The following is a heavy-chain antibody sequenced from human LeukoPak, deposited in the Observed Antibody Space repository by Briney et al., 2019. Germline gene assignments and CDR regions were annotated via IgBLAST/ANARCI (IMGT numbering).Heavy chain of an antibody. D-gene: IGHD1-1*01. J-gene: IGHJ6*02. CDR3: AAGRDSQLFGMDV. CDR1: GFTFSSYA. Sequence: GGSLRLSCAASGFTFSSYAMSWVRQAPGKGLEWVSAISGSGGSTYYADSVKGRFTISRDNSKNTLYLQMNSLRAEDTALYYCAAGRDSQLFGMDVWGQGTTVSVSS. CDR2: ISGSGGST. V-gene: IGHV3-23*01.